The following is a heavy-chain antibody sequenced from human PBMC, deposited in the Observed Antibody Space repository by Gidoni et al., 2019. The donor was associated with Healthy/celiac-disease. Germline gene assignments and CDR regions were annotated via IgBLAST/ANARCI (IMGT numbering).Heavy chain of an antibody. J-gene: IGHJ6*02. CDR3: AKALVEQPRYYYYYYGMDV. V-gene: IGHV3-30*18. Sequence: QVQLVESGGGVVQPGRSLILSCAASGFPFSNYGMHWVRQAPGKGLEWVAVISYDGSNKYYADSVKGRFTISRDNSKNTLYLQMNSLRAEDTAMFYCAKALVEQPRYYYYYYGMDVWGQGTTVTVSS. CDR2: ISYDGSNK. D-gene: IGHD6-13*01. CDR1: GFPFSNYG.